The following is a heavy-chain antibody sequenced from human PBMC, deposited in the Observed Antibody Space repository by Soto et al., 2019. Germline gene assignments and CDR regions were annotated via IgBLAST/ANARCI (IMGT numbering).Heavy chain of an antibody. Sequence: EVQLVQSGAEVKKPGESLKISCKGSGYSFTSYWIGWVRQMPGKGLEWMGIIYPGDSDTRYSPSFQGQVTISADKSISTAYLQWSSLKASDTAMYYCARHHGDYFLSLPRGDAFDIWGQGTMVTVSS. D-gene: IGHD4-17*01. CDR1: GYSFTSYW. CDR2: IYPGDSDT. V-gene: IGHV5-51*01. CDR3: ARHHGDYFLSLPRGDAFDI. J-gene: IGHJ3*02.